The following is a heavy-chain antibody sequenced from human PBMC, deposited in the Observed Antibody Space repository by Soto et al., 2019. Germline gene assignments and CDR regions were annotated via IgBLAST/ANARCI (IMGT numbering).Heavy chain of an antibody. V-gene: IGHV3-11*06. CDR2: ISSSSSYT. J-gene: IGHJ4*02. CDR3: ARVLTYGPDY. CDR1: GFTFSDYY. D-gene: IGHD3-10*01. Sequence: PGGSLRLSCAASGFTFSDYYMSWIRQAPGKGLEWVSYISSSSSYTNYADSAKGRFTISRDNAKNSLYLQMNSLRAEDTAVYYCARVLTYGPDYWGQGTLVTVSS.